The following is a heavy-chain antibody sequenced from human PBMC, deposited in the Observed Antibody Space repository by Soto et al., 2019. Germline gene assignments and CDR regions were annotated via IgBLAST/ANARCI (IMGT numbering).Heavy chain of an antibody. V-gene: IGHV4-39*01. CDR1: GASISNTYYY. CDR2: IYYSGTT. Sequence: SETLSLTCTVSGASISNTYYYWGWIRQPPGKGLEWIGSIYYSGTTYYNPSLKSRVTLSVDTSKNQFSLKLSSVTAADTAVYYCAIFMGNSVAPTYFDYWGQGTLVTVSS. D-gene: IGHD5-12*01. CDR3: AIFMGNSVAPTYFDY. J-gene: IGHJ4*02.